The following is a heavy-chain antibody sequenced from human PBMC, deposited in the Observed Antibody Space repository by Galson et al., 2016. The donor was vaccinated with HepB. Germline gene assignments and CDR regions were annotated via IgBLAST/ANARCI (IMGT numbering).Heavy chain of an antibody. CDR3: ARVSYSDTSGYHYYFDY. D-gene: IGHD3-22*01. J-gene: IGHJ4*02. CDR2: IIPIFGTP. Sequence: SVKVSCKASGGTFSSHAISWVRQAPGQGLEWMGGIIPIFGTPNYAQKFLGRVTITADESTSTAYMELSTLRSEDTAVYYCARVSYSDTSGYHYYFDYWGQRTLVTVSS. CDR1: GGTFSSHA. V-gene: IGHV1-69*13.